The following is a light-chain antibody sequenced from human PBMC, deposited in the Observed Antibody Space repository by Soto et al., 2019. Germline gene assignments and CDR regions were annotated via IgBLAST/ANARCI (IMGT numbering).Light chain of an antibody. Sequence: IQMTRSPSTLSASVGDRVTITCRASQSISSWLAWYQQKKGKAPKLMIYDASSLESGVPSRFSGSGYGTEFNLTISSLQPDDFATYYCQQYNSYPWGFGQGTKVDIK. CDR2: DAS. J-gene: IGKJ1*01. V-gene: IGKV1-5*01. CDR3: QQYNSYPWG. CDR1: QSISSW.